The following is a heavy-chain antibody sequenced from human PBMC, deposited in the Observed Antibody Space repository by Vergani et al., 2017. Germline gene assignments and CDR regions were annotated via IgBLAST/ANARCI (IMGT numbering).Heavy chain of an antibody. V-gene: IGHV3-21*06. CDR3: ARDCTSGGCPDNYGMDV. J-gene: IGHJ6*02. D-gene: IGHD2-8*01. CDR1: GFTFSDFS. Sequence: EVQLVESGGGLVKPGGSLRLSCAASGFTFSDFSMSWVRQAPGKGLEWVAFIGSSGPYINYADSVKGRFIISRDNTNNSLFLQLRSLRAEDAAFYYCARDCTSGGCPDNYGMDVWGQGATVTVSS. CDR2: IGSSGPYI.